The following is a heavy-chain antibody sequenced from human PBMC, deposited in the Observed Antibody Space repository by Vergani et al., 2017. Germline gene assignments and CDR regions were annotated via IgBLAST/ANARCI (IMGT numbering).Heavy chain of an antibody. Sequence: EVQLLESGGGLVLPGGSLRLSCAASGFTFSSYAMSWVRQAPGKGLEWVSAISGSGGSTYYADSVKGRFTISRDNSKNTLYLQMNSLRAEDTAVYYCAKRGLXYFDWLLSSGDFDYWGQGTLVTVSS. CDR1: GFTFSSYA. V-gene: IGHV3-23*01. D-gene: IGHD3-9*01. CDR3: AKRGLXYFDWLLSSGDFDY. CDR2: ISGSGGST. J-gene: IGHJ4*02.